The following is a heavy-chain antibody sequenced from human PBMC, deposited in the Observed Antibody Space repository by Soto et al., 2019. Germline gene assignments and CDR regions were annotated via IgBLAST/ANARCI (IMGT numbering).Heavy chain of an antibody. J-gene: IGHJ4*02. CDR3: ARESSDFWSGYYVDY. Sequence: QVQLQQLGAGLLKPSETLSLTCAVYGGSLSGYYWSWIRQPPGKGLEWIGEINHSGSTNYNPSLKSRVTISVDTSKNQFSLKLSSVTAADTAVYYCARESSDFWSGYYVDYWGQGTLVTVSS. V-gene: IGHV4-34*01. CDR2: INHSGST. CDR1: GGSLSGYY. D-gene: IGHD3-3*01.